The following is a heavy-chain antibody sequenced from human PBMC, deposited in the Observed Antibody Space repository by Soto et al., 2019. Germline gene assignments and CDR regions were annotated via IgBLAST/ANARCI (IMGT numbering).Heavy chain of an antibody. CDR3: ARELDGGIGHYYYYYGMDV. Sequence: PGGSLRLSCAASGFTFSSYGMHWVRQAPGKGLEWVAVIWYDGSNKYYADSVKGRFTISRDNSKNTLYLQMNSLRAEDTAVYYCARELDGGIGHYYYYYGMDVWGQGTTVTVSS. CDR2: IWYDGSNK. CDR1: GFTFSSYG. V-gene: IGHV3-33*01. J-gene: IGHJ6*02. D-gene: IGHD1-20*01.